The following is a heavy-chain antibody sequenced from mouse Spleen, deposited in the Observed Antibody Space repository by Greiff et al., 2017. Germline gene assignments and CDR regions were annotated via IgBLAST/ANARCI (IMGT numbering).Heavy chain of an antibody. V-gene: IGHV1-66*01. J-gene: IGHJ3*01. CDR3: GRDYHGTWFAY. D-gene: IGHD1-2*01. CDR2: IYPGSGNT. Sequence: QVQLQQSGPEMVKPGASVKISCKASGYSFTSYYIHWVKQRPGQGLEWIGWIYPGSGNTKYNEKFKGKATLTADTSSSTAYMQLSSLTSEDSAVYYCGRDYHGTWFAYWGQGTLVTVSA. CDR1: GYSFTSYY.